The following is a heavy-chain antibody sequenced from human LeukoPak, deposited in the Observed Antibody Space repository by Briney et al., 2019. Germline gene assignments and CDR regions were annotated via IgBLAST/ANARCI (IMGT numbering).Heavy chain of an antibody. CDR3: AGGLHWFDP. J-gene: IGHJ5*02. CDR1: GFPFSSFG. V-gene: IGHV3-33*01. CDR2: IWYDGSYK. Sequence: GRSLRLSCVASGFPFSSFGMNWVRQAPGKGLEWVAVIWYDGSYKYYADSVKGRFTISRDNSENTLFLQMNSLRVEDTGVYYCAGGLHWFDPWGQGTLVTVSS. D-gene: IGHD2-15*01.